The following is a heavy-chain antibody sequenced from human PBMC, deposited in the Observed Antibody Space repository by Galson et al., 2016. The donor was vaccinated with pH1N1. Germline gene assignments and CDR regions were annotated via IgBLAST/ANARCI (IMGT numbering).Heavy chain of an antibody. CDR3: ARDVRTYYISWTDAFDI. J-gene: IGHJ3*02. Sequence: SVKVFCKVSGGPFKTYTFSWVRQAPGQGLEWMARIIPMFGATKYAQNFQDRVTITADESTGTVYMELNSLTSEDTAVYYCARDVRTYYISWTDAFDIWGQGTMVIVSS. CDR1: GGPFKTYT. D-gene: IGHD3-10*01. CDR2: IIPMFGAT. V-gene: IGHV1-69*13.